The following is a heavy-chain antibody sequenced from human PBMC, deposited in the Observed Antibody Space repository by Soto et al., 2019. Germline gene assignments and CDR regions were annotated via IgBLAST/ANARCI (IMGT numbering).Heavy chain of an antibody. CDR3: ARGSILGSGDYAADAFDI. V-gene: IGHV4-31*03. J-gene: IGHJ3*02. CDR1: GGSISSGGYY. D-gene: IGHD4-17*01. CDR2: IYYSGST. Sequence: SETLSLTCTVSGGSISSGGYYWSWIRQHPGKGLEWIGYIYYSGSTYYNPSLKSRVTISVDTSKNQFSLKLSSVTAADTAVYYCARGSILGSGDYAADAFDIWGQGTMVTVSS.